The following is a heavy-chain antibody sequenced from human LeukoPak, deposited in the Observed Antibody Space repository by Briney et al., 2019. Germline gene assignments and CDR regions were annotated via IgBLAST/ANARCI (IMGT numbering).Heavy chain of an antibody. CDR1: GYTFASYP. V-gene: IGHV1-46*01. J-gene: IGHJ4*02. CDR3: ARLGYCSSTVCQ. CDR2: INPSGGST. D-gene: IGHD2-2*01. Sequence: ASVKVSCKASGYTFASYPMHWVRQAPGQELEWMGIINPSGGSTNYAQKFQGRVTMTRDTSTSTVYMELSSLRSEDTAVYYCARLGYCSSTVCQWGQGTLVTVSS.